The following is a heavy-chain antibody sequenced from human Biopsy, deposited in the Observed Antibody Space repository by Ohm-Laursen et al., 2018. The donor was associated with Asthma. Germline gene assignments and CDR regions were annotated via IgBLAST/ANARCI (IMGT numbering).Heavy chain of an antibody. CDR2: IYYSGST. D-gene: IGHD3-22*01. J-gene: IGHJ5*02. CDR1: GGSISSYY. CDR3: ARGRITMIGGWFDP. V-gene: IGHV4-59*07. Sequence: SDTLSLTCTVSGGSISSYYWSWIRQPPGKGLEWIGYIYYSGSTNYNPSLKSRVTISVDTSKNQSSLKLSSVTAADTAVYYCARGRITMIGGWFDPWGQGTLVTVSS.